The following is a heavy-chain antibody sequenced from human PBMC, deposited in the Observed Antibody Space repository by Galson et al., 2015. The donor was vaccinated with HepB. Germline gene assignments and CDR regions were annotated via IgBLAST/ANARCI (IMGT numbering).Heavy chain of an antibody. Sequence: SLRLSCAASGFTFTRDWMTWVRQAPGKGLEWVANIRQDGGEKNYVDSVKGRFTVSRDNAKNLLYLEMDSLTGEDTAVYYCTRDLTPYNGDRFFDAFDVWGQGAMVTVSS. J-gene: IGHJ3*01. D-gene: IGHD4-17*01. CDR1: GFTFTRDW. CDR3: TRDLTPYNGDRFFDAFDV. V-gene: IGHV3-7*01. CDR2: IRQDGGEK.